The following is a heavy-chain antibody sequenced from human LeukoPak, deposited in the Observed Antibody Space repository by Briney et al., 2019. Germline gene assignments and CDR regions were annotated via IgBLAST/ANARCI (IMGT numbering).Heavy chain of an antibody. CDR3: ARGIGFYGSGSYFFDS. Sequence: GGSLRLSCAASGFTFSSYSMNWFRQAAGKGLEWVSYLSRSTTTIYYADSVRGRFTISRDNAKNSLYLQMSSLRDEDTAVYYCARGIGFYGSGSYFFDSWGQGTLVTVSS. CDR2: LSRSTTTI. CDR1: GFTFSSYS. D-gene: IGHD3-10*01. J-gene: IGHJ4*02. V-gene: IGHV3-48*02.